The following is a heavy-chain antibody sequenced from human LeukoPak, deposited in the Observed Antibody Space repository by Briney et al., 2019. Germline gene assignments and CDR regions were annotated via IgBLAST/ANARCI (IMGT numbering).Heavy chain of an antibody. CDR1: GGFISFYY. D-gene: IGHD3-9*01. CDR3: AKYEEGYFAM. V-gene: IGHV4-59*01. J-gene: IGHJ4*02. Sequence: SETLSFTCTVSGGFISFYYWSWIRQPPGKGLEWIGYIYNSASTNYNPSLKSRVTISVDTSKNQFSLKLISVTAADTAVYYCAKYEEGYFAMWGQGTQVTVSS. CDR2: IYNSAST.